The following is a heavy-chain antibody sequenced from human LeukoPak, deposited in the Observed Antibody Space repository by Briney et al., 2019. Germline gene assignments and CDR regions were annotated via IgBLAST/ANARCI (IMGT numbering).Heavy chain of an antibody. CDR3: ARSGIAAVN. J-gene: IGHJ4*02. V-gene: IGHV4-34*01. Sequence: SETLSLTCAVYGGSFSGYYWSCIRHPPGKGLEWIGEINHSGSTNYNPSLKSGVTISVDTSKNQFSLTLSSVTAADTAVYYCARSGIAAVNWGQGTLVTVSS. CDR2: INHSGST. D-gene: IGHD6-13*01. CDR1: GGSFSGYY.